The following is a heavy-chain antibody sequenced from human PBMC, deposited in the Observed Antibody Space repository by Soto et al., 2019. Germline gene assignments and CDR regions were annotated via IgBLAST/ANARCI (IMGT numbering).Heavy chain of an antibody. D-gene: IGHD2-2*01. V-gene: IGHV1-69*01. Sequence: QGQLVQSGAEVKKPGSSVKVSCKASGGTFSSYAISWVRQAPGQGLEWMGGIIPIFGTANYAQKFRGRVTITADERTSTAYMELSSLRSEDAAVYYCVRVANDCSSTGCRIEYYYSYGMDVWGKGTTVTVSS. J-gene: IGHJ6*04. CDR1: GGTFSSYA. CDR3: VRVANDCSSTGCRIEYYYSYGMDV. CDR2: IIPIFGTA.